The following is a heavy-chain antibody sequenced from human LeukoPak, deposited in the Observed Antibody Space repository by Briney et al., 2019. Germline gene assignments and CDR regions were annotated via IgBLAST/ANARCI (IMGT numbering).Heavy chain of an antibody. CDR1: GDSLSGYY. V-gene: IGHV4-34*01. CDR3: ARRVRIAAPFNP. CDR2: INHSGST. D-gene: IGHD6-13*01. Sequence: PSETLSPTCAVYGDSLSGYYWSWIRQPPGKGLEWIGEINHSGSTNYNPSLKSRVTVSVDTSKNQFSLKLTSVTAADTAVYYCARRVRIAAPFNPWGQGTLVIVSS. J-gene: IGHJ5*02.